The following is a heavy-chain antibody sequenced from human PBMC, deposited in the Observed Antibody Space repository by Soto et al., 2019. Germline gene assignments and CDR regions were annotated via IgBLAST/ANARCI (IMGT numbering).Heavy chain of an antibody. D-gene: IGHD6-19*01. CDR1: GYSFTSYW. J-gene: IGHJ3*02. CDR2: IYPGDSDT. Sequence: PGESLKISCKGSGYSFTSYWIGWVRQMPGKGLEWMGIIYPGDSDTRYSPSFQGQVTISADKSISTAYLQWSSLKASDTAMYYCASTPPPGYSSGWYANDAFEIWGQGTMVTVSS. CDR3: ASTPPPGYSSGWYANDAFEI. V-gene: IGHV5-51*01.